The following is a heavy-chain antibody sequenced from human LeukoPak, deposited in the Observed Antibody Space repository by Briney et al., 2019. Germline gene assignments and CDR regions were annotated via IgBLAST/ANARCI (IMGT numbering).Heavy chain of an antibody. J-gene: IGHJ3*02. CDR3: AREAYDSNSLAFDI. CDR1: GFTFSSYA. V-gene: IGHV3-30*14. CDR2: ISYDGSYK. D-gene: IGHD3-22*01. Sequence: GRSLRLSCAASGFTFSSYAMHWVRQAPGKGLEWVAVISYDGSYKYYADSVKGRFTISRDNSKNTLYLQMNSLRAEDTAVYYCAREAYDSNSLAFDIWGQGTMVTVSS.